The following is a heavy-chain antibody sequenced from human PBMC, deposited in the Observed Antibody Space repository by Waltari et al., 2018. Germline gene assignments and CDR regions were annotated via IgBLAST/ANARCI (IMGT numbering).Heavy chain of an antibody. CDR2: ISSSSSYI. CDR3: AIGSVYAILFNY. D-gene: IGHD2-8*01. CDR1: GFTFSSYS. J-gene: IGHJ4*02. V-gene: IGHV3-21*04. Sequence: EVQLVEYGGGLVKPGGSLRLSCAASGFTFSSYSMNWVRQAPGKGLEWVSAISSSSSYIYYADSVKGQFTISRDNSKNTLYLQMNSLRAEATAVYYCAIGSVYAILFNYWGQGTLVTVSS.